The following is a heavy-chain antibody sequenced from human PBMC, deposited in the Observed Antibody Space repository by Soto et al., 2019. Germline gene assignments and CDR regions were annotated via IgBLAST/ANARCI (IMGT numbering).Heavy chain of an antibody. CDR2: INPNSGGT. J-gene: IGHJ3*02. CDR3: ARVTQAASDAFDI. CDR1: GYTFTGYY. Sequence: GASVKVSCKASGYTFTGYYMHWVRQAPGQGLEWMGWINPNSGGTNYAQKFQGWVTMTRDTSISTAYMELSRLRSDDTAVYYCARVTQAASDAFDIWGQGTMVTV. D-gene: IGHD2-15*01. V-gene: IGHV1-2*04.